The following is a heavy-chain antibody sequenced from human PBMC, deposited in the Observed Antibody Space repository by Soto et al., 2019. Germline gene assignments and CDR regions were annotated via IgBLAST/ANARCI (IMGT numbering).Heavy chain of an antibody. D-gene: IGHD4-4*01. CDR2: IYYSGST. Sequence: SETLSLTCTVSGVSISSSSYYWGWIRQPPGKGLEWIGSIYYSGSTYYNPSLKSRVTISVDTSKNQFSLKLSSVTAADTAVYYCARRLYSNKPYYGMDVWGQGTTVTVSS. J-gene: IGHJ6*02. V-gene: IGHV4-39*01. CDR1: GVSISSSSYY. CDR3: ARRLYSNKPYYGMDV.